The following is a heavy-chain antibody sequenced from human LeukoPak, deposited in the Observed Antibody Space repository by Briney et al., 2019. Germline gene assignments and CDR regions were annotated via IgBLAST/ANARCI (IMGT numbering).Heavy chain of an antibody. Sequence: SVKVSCKASGGTFSSYAISWMRQAPGQGLEWMGGIIPIFGTANYAQKFQVRVTITTDESTSTAYMELSSLRSEDTAVYYCASSRYCSGGSCYDYMDVWGKGTTVTVSS. J-gene: IGHJ6*03. CDR1: GGTFSSYA. CDR2: IIPIFGTA. V-gene: IGHV1-69*05. CDR3: ASSRYCSGGSCYDYMDV. D-gene: IGHD2-15*01.